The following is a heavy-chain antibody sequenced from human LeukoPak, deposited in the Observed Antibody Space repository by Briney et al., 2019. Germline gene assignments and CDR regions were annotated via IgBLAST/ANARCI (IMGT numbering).Heavy chain of an antibody. CDR2: IFHSGNT. V-gene: IGHV4-4*02. J-gene: IGHJ6*02. CDR3: ARDLGYYYGLDI. CDR1: GGSRINAGW. D-gene: IGHD3-16*01. Sequence: SGTLSLTCDVSGGSRINAGWWSWVRQPPGKGLEWIGEIFHSGNTKYNPSLESRVTISVDKSSHQFTLEMKSVTAADTAIYYCARDLGYYYGLDIWSRGTTVTVSS.